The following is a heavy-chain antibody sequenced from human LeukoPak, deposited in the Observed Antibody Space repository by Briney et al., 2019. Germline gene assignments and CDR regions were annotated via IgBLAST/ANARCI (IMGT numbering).Heavy chain of an antibody. Sequence: GGSLRLSCAASGFPFADYSLHWVRRAPAKGLEWVALMSFDGNFENFADSVKGRFTISRDTARNTLYLHMGSLGVEDSAAYYCARVGETGTVTMELDLWGQGALVTVSS. CDR3: ARVGETGTVTMELDL. J-gene: IGHJ1*01. D-gene: IGHD5-24*01. V-gene: IGHV3-30*04. CDR1: GFPFADYS. CDR2: MSFDGNFE.